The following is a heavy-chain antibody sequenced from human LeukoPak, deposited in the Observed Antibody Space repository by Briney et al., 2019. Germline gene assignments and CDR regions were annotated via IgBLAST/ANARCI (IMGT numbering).Heavy chain of an antibody. CDR2: INQAGSEK. V-gene: IGHV3-7*01. CDR3: VRSLERFGTRDY. D-gene: IGHD3-10*01. Sequence: PGGSLRLSCAASGFTFSSYWMSWARQAPGKGLEWVANINQAGSEKYYMDSVKGRFTISRDNAKKSLFLQMNSLTAEDTGLYYCVRSLERFGTRDYWGQGTLVTVSS. CDR1: GFTFSSYW. J-gene: IGHJ4*02.